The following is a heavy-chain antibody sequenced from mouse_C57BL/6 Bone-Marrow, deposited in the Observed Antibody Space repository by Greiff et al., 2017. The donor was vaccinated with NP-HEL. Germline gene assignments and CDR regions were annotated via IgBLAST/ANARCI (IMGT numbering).Heavy chain of an antibody. Sequence: EVNVVESGGGLVQSGRSLRLSCATSGFTFSDFYMEWVRQAPGKGLEWIAASRNTASDYTTEDSGSVKVRFIVSIDTSQSIIYLQMNALRAEDTAIDYCARDALDWYFDVGGTGTTVTVSA. V-gene: IGHV7-1*01. CDR1: GFTFSDFY. J-gene: IGHJ1*03. CDR2: SRNTASDYTT. CDR3: ARDALDWYFDV.